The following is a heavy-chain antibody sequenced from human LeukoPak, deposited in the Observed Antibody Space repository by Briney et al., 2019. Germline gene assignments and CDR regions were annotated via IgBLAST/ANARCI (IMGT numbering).Heavy chain of an antibody. CDR2: LIFIFGTA. Sequence: SGKGSCKASGGTFTSYAISWVRQAPGQGLGWRGGLIFIFGTANSAQKFKSRVTITAYESTSTAYMELSSMRSEDTAVYYCARGATYYDFWSSPTIPLGYYYYMDVWGKGTTVTVSS. CDR3: ARGATYYDFWSSPTIPLGYYYYMDV. D-gene: IGHD3-3*01. V-gene: IGHV1-69*01. J-gene: IGHJ6*03. CDR1: GGTFTSYA.